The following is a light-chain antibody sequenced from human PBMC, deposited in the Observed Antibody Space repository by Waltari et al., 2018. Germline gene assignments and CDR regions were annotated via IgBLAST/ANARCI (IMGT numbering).Light chain of an antibody. J-gene: IGLJ3*02. V-gene: IGLV2-14*01. CDR2: EVK. CDR3: SSYTGDNILL. CDR1: SSDIGRYNT. Sequence: QSALTQPASVSGSPGQSITISCTGTSSDIGRYNTVSWYQQYPGKAPQIIIYEVKKRPSGVSTLFSGSTSGNTASLTISALQADDEAYFYCSSYTGDNILLFGGGTKVTVL.